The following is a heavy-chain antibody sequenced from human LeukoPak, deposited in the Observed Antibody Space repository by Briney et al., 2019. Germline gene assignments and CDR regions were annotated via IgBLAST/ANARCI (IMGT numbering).Heavy chain of an antibody. CDR1: GFTFSSYA. Sequence: GGSLRLSCAASGFTFSSYAMHWVRQAPRKGLERVAVISYDGSTYSYTDSVKGRFTISRDNSKNTLYLQMNSLRAEDTAVYYCARAGYCSGGSCYPPLDYWGQGTLVTVSS. J-gene: IGHJ4*02. V-gene: IGHV3-30-3*01. CDR3: ARAGYCSGGSCYPPLDY. CDR2: ISYDGSTY. D-gene: IGHD2-15*01.